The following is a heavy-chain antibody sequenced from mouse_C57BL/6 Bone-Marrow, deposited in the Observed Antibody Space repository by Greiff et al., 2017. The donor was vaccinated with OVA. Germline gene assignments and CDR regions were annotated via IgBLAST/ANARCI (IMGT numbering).Heavy chain of an antibody. J-gene: IGHJ3*01. CDR1: GYAFTNYL. V-gene: IGHV1-54*01. CDR2: INPGSGGT. Sequence: QVQLQQSGAELVRPGTSVKVSCKASGYAFTNYLIEWVKQRPGQGLEWIGVINPGSGGTNYNEKFKGKATLTADKSSSTAYMQLSSLTSEDSAVYFCARWNGFAYWGQGTLVTVSA. CDR3: ARWNGFAY. D-gene: IGHD1-1*02.